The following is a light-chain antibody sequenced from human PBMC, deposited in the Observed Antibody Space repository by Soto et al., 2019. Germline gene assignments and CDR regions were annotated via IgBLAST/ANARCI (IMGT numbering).Light chain of an antibody. CDR2: DVS. Sequence: QSALTQPASVSGSPGQSITISCTGTSIDVGGYNYVSWYQQHPGKAPKLMIYDVSNRPSGVSNRFSGSKSGNTASLTISGLQAEDEADYYCSSYTSSSTLLFGGGTKVTVL. V-gene: IGLV2-14*01. CDR3: SSYTSSSTLL. J-gene: IGLJ2*01. CDR1: SIDVGGYNY.